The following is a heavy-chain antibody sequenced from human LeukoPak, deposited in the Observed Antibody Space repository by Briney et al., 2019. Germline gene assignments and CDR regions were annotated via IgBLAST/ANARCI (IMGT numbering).Heavy chain of an antibody. CDR1: GGSFSGYY. D-gene: IGHD6-13*01. V-gene: IGHV4-34*01. CDR3: ARRFSSWAQYFDY. CDR2: MNNSGST. J-gene: IGHJ4*02. Sequence: SETLSLTCAVYGGSFSGYYWSWIRQPPGKGGEGVGEMNNSGSTNYNPSPTSRGTISVNTCKNKFSLNLSSVTAADTAVYYCARRFSSWAQYFDYWGQGTLVTASS.